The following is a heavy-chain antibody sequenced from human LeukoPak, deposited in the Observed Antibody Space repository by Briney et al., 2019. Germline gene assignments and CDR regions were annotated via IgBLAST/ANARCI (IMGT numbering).Heavy chain of an antibody. CDR2: IKKDGSEK. V-gene: IGHV3-7*05. Sequence: PGGSLRLSCAASGFTFSNYWRIWVRQAPGKGLEGVGNIKKDGSEKRYADSVRGRFSISRDNAQTSLYLQMNSLRAEDTAVYYCARASDPWLQLTWGQGTLVTVSS. J-gene: IGHJ5*02. CDR1: GFTFSNYW. CDR3: ARASDPWLQLT. D-gene: IGHD5-24*01.